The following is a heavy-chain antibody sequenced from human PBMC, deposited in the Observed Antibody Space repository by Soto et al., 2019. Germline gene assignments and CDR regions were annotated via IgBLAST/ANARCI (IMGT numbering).Heavy chain of an antibody. D-gene: IGHD3-16*01. CDR1: GGTFSSYT. J-gene: IGHJ4*02. CDR3: AMSDHLITHEGPISFY. V-gene: IGHV1-69*02. Sequence: QVQLVQSGAEVKKPGSSVKVSCKASGGTFSSYTFIWVRQAPGQGLEWMGRIIPIIGKATSAQNFQGRVTITADKSTSTANLELSSLRSEDTAVYYCAMSDHLITHEGPISFYWGQGTLVTVSS. CDR2: IIPIIGKA.